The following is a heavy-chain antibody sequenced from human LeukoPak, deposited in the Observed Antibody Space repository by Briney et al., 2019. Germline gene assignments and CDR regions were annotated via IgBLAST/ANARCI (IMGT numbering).Heavy chain of an antibody. J-gene: IGHJ4*02. Sequence: GGSLRLSCAASGFTFSSYWMSWVRQAPGKGLEWVSSISSSSSYIYYADSVKGRFTISRDNAMNSLYLQMNSLRAEDTAVYYCARDTYYDILTGSPYWGQGTLVTVSS. CDR1: GFTFSSYW. V-gene: IGHV3-21*01. CDR2: ISSSSSYI. CDR3: ARDTYYDILTGSPY. D-gene: IGHD3-9*01.